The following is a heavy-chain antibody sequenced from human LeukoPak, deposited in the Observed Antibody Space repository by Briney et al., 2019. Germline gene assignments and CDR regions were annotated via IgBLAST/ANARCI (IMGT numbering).Heavy chain of an antibody. J-gene: IGHJ4*02. D-gene: IGHD3-22*01. CDR3: ATAASTSGYYPFDY. Sequence: PSETLSLTCTVSGGSISSSSYYWGWIRQPPGKGLEWIGSIYYSGSTYYNPSLKSRVTISVDTSKNQFSLKLSSVTAADTAVYYCATAASTSGYYPFDYWGQGTLVTVSS. CDR2: IYYSGST. V-gene: IGHV4-39*07. CDR1: GGSISSSSYY.